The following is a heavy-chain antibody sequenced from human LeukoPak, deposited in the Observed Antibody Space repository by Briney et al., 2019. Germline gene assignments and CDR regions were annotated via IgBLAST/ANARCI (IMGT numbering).Heavy chain of an antibody. CDR2: IYYSGST. D-gene: IGHD6-19*01. V-gene: IGHV4-61*01. Sequence: SETLSLTCTVSGGSVSSGSYYWSWIRQPPGKGLEWIGYIYYSGSTNYNPSLKSRVTISVDTSKNQFSLKLSSVTAADTAVYYCARGHKAVAVGYFDLWGRGTLVTVSS. CDR1: GGSVSSGSYY. CDR3: ARGHKAVAVGYFDL. J-gene: IGHJ2*01.